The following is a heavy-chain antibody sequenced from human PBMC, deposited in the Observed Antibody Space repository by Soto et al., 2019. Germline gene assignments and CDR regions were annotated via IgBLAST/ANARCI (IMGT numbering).Heavy chain of an antibody. Sequence: GGSLTLLCHAPGFTFTKYAMTWARQAPGKGLEWVSSLLRSGSTTYYADSVKGRFTISSDISANSLYLQMGSLRAEDTAVYYCAKDAVSGDGIWLLDSWGQGTVVTVSS. CDR2: LLRSGSTT. D-gene: IGHD4-17*01. CDR3: AKDAVSGDGIWLLDS. V-gene: IGHV3-23*01. J-gene: IGHJ4*02. CDR1: GFTFTKYA.